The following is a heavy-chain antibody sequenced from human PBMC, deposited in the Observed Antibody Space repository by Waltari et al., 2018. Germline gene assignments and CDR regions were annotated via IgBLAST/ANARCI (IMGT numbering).Heavy chain of an antibody. CDR2: INHSGRT. D-gene: IGHD6-19*01. V-gene: IGHV4-34*01. Sequence: QVQLQQWGAGLLKPSETLSLTCAVYGVSFSGYYWSWIRQPPGKRLEWLGEINHSGRTNYNPSIKSRITISVDTSKNQFSLKLSSVTAADTAVYYCARHARGWYIGIWGQGTMVTVSS. CDR1: GVSFSGYY. J-gene: IGHJ3*02. CDR3: ARHARGWYIGI.